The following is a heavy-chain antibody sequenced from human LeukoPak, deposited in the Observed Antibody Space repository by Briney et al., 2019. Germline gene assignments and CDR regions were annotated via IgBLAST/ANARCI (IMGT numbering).Heavy chain of an antibody. CDR1: RDSGSSNNAA. V-gene: IGHV6-1*01. J-gene: IGHJ4*02. CDR3: VRDFPVTHFDY. D-gene: IGHD2-21*02. CDR2: TYYRSKWVN. Sequence: SQTLSLTCVISRDSGSSNNAAWNWIRQSPSRGREWLGSTYYRSKWVNDYPLSMRSRIAVSPDTSKNQFSLQLNSVTPEDTAVYYCVRDFPVTHFDYWGQGILVTVSS.